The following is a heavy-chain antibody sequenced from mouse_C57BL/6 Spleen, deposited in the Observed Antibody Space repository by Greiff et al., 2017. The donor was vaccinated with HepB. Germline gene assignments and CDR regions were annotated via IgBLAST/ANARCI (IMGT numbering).Heavy chain of an antibody. CDR1: GYTFTDYE. CDR2: IDPETGGT. D-gene: IGHD2-4*01. CDR3: NQDYDVRKFAY. V-gene: IGHV1-15*01. Sequence: VQLQQSGAELVRPGASVTLSCKASGYTFTDYEMHWVKQTPVHGLEWIGAIDPETGGTAYNQKFKGKAILTADKSSSTAYMELRSLTSEDSAVYYGNQDYDVRKFAYWGQGTLVTVSA. J-gene: IGHJ3*01.